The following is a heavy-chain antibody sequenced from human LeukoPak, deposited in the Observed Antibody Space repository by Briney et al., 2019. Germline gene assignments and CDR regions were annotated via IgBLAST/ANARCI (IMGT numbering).Heavy chain of an antibody. CDR3: ARPDILTANDAFDI. CDR2: IYPGDSDT. CDR1: GYSFTSYW. J-gene: IGHJ3*02. Sequence: GESLKISCRSSGYSFTSYWIGWVRQMPGKGLEWMGIIYPGDSDTRYSPSFQGQVTISADKSISTAYLQWSSLKASDTAMYYCARPDILTANDAFDIWGQGTMVTVSS. V-gene: IGHV5-51*01. D-gene: IGHD3-9*01.